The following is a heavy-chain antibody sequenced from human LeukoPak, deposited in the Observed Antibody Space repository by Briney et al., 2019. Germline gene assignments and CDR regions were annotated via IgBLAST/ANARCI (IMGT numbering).Heavy chain of an antibody. V-gene: IGHV3-30*02. CDR3: AKDPPTNYGDYDFDY. J-gene: IGHJ4*02. D-gene: IGHD4-17*01. CDR2: IRYDGSNK. CDR1: GFTFSSYW. Sequence: GGSLRLSCAASGFTFSSYWMQWVRQAPGKGLEWVAFIRYDGSNKYYADSVKGRFTIYRDNSKNTLYLQMNSLRAEDTAVYYCAKDPPTNYGDYDFDYWGQGTLVTVSS.